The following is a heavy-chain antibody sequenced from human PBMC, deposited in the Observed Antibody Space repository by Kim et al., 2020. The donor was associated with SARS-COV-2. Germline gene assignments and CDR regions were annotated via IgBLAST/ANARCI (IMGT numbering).Heavy chain of an antibody. Sequence: SETLSLTCAVYGGSFSGYYWSWIRQPPGKGLEWIGEINHSGSTNYNPSLKSRVTISVDTSKNQFSLKLSSVTAADTAVYYCARARPWEIYCTNGVCYYDYWGQGTLVTVS. CDR1: GGSFSGYY. D-gene: IGHD2-8*01. CDR3: ARARPWEIYCTNGVCYYDY. V-gene: IGHV4-34*01. J-gene: IGHJ4*02. CDR2: INHSGST.